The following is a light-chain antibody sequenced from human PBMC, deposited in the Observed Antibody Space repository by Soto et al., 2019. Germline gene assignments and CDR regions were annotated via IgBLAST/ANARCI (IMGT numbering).Light chain of an antibody. V-gene: IGLV2-14*01. CDR3: NSYASSSTSYV. CDR1: SSDVGGSKY. Sequence: QSALTQPASVSGSPGQSITISCIGTSSDVGGSKYVSWYQQYPGKAPKLMIYEVSNRPSGVSNRFSGSKSGNTASLTISGLQAEDEADYYCNSYASSSTSYVFGPGTKVTVL. J-gene: IGLJ1*01. CDR2: EVS.